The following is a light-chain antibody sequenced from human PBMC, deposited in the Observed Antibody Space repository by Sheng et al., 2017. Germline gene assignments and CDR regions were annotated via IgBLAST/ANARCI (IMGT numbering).Light chain of an antibody. V-gene: IGLV3-27*01. CDR1: VLTQRY. J-gene: IGLJ2*01. Sequence: SYDLTQPSSVSVSPGQTASITCSGDVLTQRYVRWFQQKPVQAPKLIIYRDSERGSGVPERFSGSSSGTTVTLTISGAQVDDEAEYFCYSATDNNWVFGGGTKLTVL. CDR3: YSATDNNWV. CDR2: RDS.